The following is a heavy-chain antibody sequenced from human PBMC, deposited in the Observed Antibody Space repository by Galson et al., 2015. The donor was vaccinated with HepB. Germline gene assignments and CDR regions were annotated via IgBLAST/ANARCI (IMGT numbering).Heavy chain of an antibody. Sequence: SVKVSCKASGGTFSSYAISWVRQAPGQGLEWMGGIIPIFGTANYAQKFQGRVTITADESTSTAYMELSSLRSEDTAVYYCARASRITMVQGAALGDYYYMDVWGKGTTVTVSS. D-gene: IGHD3-10*01. J-gene: IGHJ6*03. V-gene: IGHV1-69*13. CDR1: GGTFSSYA. CDR3: ARASRITMVQGAALGDYYYMDV. CDR2: IIPIFGTA.